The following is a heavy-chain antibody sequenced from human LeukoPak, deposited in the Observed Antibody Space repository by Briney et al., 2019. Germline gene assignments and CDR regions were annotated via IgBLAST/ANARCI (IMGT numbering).Heavy chain of an antibody. CDR1: GFTFSSYG. J-gene: IGHJ4*02. CDR3: ASYLYWWSDLGY. V-gene: IGHV3-30*03. CDR2: ISYDGSNK. Sequence: PGGSLRLSCAASGFTFSSYGMHWVRQAPGKGLEWVAVISYDGSNKYYADSVKGRFTISRDNAKNSLYLQMNSLRVEDTAVYYCASYLYWWSDLGYWGQGTLVTVSA. D-gene: IGHD2-8*02.